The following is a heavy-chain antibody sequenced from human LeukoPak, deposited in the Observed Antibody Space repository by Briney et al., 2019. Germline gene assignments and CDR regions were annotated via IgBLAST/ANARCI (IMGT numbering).Heavy chain of an antibody. CDR3: AKEKIAYCGGDCYSNYFDY. CDR1: GFTFDDYT. D-gene: IGHD2-21*02. V-gene: IGHV3-43*01. J-gene: IGHJ4*02. Sequence: GGSLRLSCAASGFTFDDYTMHWVRQAPGKGLEWVSLISWDGGSTYYADSVKGRFTISRDNSKNSLYLQMNSLRTEDTALYYCAKEKIAYCGGDCYSNYFDYWGQGTLVTVSS. CDR2: ISWDGGST.